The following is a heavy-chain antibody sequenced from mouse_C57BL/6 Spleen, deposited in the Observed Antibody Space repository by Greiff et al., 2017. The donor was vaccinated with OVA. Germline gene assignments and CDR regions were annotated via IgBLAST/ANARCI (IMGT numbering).Heavy chain of an antibody. CDR3: TPLGDYFDD. V-gene: IGHV1-5*01. CDR1: GYTFTSYW. D-gene: IGHD3-1*01. Sequence: EVQLQQSGTVLARPGASVKMSCKTSGYTFTSYWMHWVKQRPGQGLEWIGAIYPGNSDTSYNQKFKGKAKLTAVTSASTAYMELSSLTNEDSAVYYCTPLGDYFDDWGQGTTLTVSS. J-gene: IGHJ2*01. CDR2: IYPGNSDT.